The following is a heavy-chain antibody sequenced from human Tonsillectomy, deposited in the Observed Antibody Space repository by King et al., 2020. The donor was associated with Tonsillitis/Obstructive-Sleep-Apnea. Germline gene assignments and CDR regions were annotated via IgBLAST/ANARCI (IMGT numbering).Heavy chain of an antibody. J-gene: IGHJ4*02. CDR1: GFTFSNYA. CDR3: AKSTSSWSGDY. V-gene: IGHV3-23*04. CDR2: ISGSGGST. Sequence: VQLVESGGGLVQPGGSLRLSCAASGFTFSNYAMSWVRQAPGKGLEWVSSISGSGGSTYYADSVKGRFTISRDNSKNTLYLQMNSLRAEDTAIYYSAKSTSSWSGDYWGQGTLVTVSS. D-gene: IGHD6-13*01.